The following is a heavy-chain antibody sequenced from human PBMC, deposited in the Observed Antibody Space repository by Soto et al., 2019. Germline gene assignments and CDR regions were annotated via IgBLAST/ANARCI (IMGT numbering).Heavy chain of an antibody. CDR1: GYTSTNYG. D-gene: IGHD3-9*01. CDR2: INPSGGST. CDR3: ARDGYYDILTGYPPGGRFDY. J-gene: IGHJ4*02. Sequence: GASVKVSCKASGYTSTNYGMHWVRQAPGQGLEWMGIINPSGGSTSYAQKFQGRVTMTRDTSTSTVYMELSSLRSEDTAVYYCARDGYYDILTGYPPGGRFDYWGQGTLVTVSS. V-gene: IGHV1-46*03.